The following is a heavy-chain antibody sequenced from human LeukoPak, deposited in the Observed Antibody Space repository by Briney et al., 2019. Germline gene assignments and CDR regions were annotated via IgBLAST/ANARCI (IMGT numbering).Heavy chain of an antibody. CDR2: MSGSGGST. J-gene: IGHJ4*02. Sequence: QPGGSLRLSCAASGFIFSSYAMSWVRQAPGKGLEWVSGMSGSGGSTYYADSVKGRFTISRDNSKNTLYLQMNSLRAEDTAVYYCAKFPESTGYYYPFDSWGQGTLVTVSS. D-gene: IGHD3-22*01. V-gene: IGHV3-23*01. CDR1: GFIFSSYA. CDR3: AKFPESTGYYYPFDS.